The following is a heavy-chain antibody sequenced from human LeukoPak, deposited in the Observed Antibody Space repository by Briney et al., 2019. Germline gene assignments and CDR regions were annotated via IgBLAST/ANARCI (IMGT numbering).Heavy chain of an antibody. CDR2: IVVGSGNT. J-gene: IGHJ4*02. CDR1: GFTFTSSA. D-gene: IGHD3-10*01. Sequence: GASVKVSCKASGFTFTSSAVQWVRQARGQRLEWIGWIVVGSGNTNYAQKFQERVTITRDMSTSTAYMELSSLRSEDTAVYYCAADAYYYGSGSYTQVDYWGQGTLVTVSS. CDR3: AADAYYYGSGSYTQVDY. V-gene: IGHV1-58*01.